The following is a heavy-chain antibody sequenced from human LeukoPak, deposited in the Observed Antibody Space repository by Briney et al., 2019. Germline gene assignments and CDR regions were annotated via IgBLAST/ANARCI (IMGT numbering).Heavy chain of an antibody. J-gene: IGHJ3*02. CDR2: IIPIFGTA. CDR3: ARRATHEAFDI. Sequence: SVKVSCKASGGTFISYAISWVRQAPGQGLEWMGGIIPIFGTANYAQKFQGRVTITTDESPSTAYMELSSLRSEDTAVYYCARRATHEAFDIWGQGTMVTVSS. CDR1: GGTFISYA. V-gene: IGHV1-69*05.